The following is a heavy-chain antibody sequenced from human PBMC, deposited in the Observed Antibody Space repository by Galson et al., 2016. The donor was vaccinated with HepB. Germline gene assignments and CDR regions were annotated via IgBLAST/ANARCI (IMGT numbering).Heavy chain of an antibody. J-gene: IGHJ3*02. CDR2: MNHSGST. CDR3: ARVGPLHAFDI. V-gene: IGHV4-34*01. CDR1: GGSLSGSV. Sequence: SETLSLTCVVSGGSLSGSVWSWIRQSPGKGLEWIGEMNHSGSTNYNPSFKSRVTMSADSSKNQVSLNLGSVTAADTAVYYCARVGPLHAFDIWGQGTMVTVSS. D-gene: IGHD1-26*01.